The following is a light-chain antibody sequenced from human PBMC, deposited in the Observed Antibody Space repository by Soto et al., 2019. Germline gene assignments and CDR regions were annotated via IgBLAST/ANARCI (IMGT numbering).Light chain of an antibody. J-gene: IGLJ1*01. V-gene: IGLV2-14*01. CDR1: SSEVGAYNY. CDR3: SSFTSRSTPFG. CDR2: DVT. Sequence: QSVLTQPASVSGSPGQSITISCAGTSSEVGAYNYVAWYQPHPGKAPKLFVYDVTNRPSGVSNRFSGSKSGNTASLTISGLQAVDEADYYCSSFTSRSTPFGFGTGTKVTGL.